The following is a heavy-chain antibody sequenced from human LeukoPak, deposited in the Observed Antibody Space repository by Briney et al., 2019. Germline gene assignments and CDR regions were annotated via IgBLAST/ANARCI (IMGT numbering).Heavy chain of an antibody. D-gene: IGHD6-13*01. J-gene: IGHJ6*03. CDR2: ISSSSSYI. CDR1: GFTLSSYE. CDR3: ARLAADYYYYYYMDV. V-gene: IGHV3-21*01. Sequence: PGGSLRLSCAASGFTLSSYEMNWVRQAPGKGLGWVSSISSSSSYIYYADSVKGRFTIPRDNAKNSLYLQMNSLRAEDTAVYYCARLAADYYYYYYMDVWGKGTTVTVSS.